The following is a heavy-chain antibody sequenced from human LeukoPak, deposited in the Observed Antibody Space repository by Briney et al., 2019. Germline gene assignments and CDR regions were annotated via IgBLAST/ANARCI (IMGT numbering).Heavy chain of an antibody. V-gene: IGHV1-69*05. J-gene: IGHJ5*02. D-gene: IGHD3-10*01. CDR2: IIPIFGTA. CDR3: ASGMVRGLLGWFDP. Sequence: GSSVKVSCKASGGTFSSYAISWVRQAPGQGLEWMGGIIPIFGTANYAQKFQGRVTITTDESTSTAYMELSSLRSEDTAVYYCASGMVRGLLGWFDPWGQGTLVTVSS. CDR1: GGTFSSYA.